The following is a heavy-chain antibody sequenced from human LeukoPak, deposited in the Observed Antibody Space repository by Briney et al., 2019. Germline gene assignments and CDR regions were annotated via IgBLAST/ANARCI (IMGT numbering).Heavy chain of an antibody. J-gene: IGHJ6*03. CDR1: GFTFSNYA. CDR2: ISGSGDST. V-gene: IGHV3-23*01. CDR3: ARVSTTLYYYYYYMDV. D-gene: IGHD1-1*01. Sequence: GGSLRLSCAASGFTFSNYAMRWVRQAPGKGLEWVSGISGSGDSTYYADSVKGRFTISRDNFKNTLYLQMTSLRVEDTAVYYCARVSTTLYYYYYYMDVWGKGTTVTISS.